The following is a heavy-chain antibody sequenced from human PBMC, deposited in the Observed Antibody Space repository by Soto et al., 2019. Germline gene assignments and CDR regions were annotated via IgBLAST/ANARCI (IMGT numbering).Heavy chain of an antibody. CDR3: ARDARTTVTTRGVWYFHL. J-gene: IGHJ2*01. D-gene: IGHD4-17*01. CDR2: ISYHGSNK. Sequence: PGGSLRLSCAASGFTFNNYAMHWVRQAPGRGLEWVALISYHGSNKYHADSVKGRFTISRDNSKNTLFLQMNSLRGEDTAVYYCARDARTTVTTRGVWYFHLWGRGTLGTVS. CDR1: GFTFNNYA. V-gene: IGHV3-30-3*01.